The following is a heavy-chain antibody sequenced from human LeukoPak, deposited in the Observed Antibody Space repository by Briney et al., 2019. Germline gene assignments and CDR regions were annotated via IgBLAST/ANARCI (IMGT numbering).Heavy chain of an antibody. J-gene: IGHJ4*02. CDR1: GYSFTTYW. Sequence: GESLKISCKGSGYSFTTYWIGWVRQMPGKGLEWMGIIYPGDSDTRYSPSLQGQVTISADKSSSTAYLQWSSLRASDTAMYYCARRGPIAGAGYYFDYWGQGTLVTVSS. CDR2: IYPGDSDT. D-gene: IGHD6-19*01. CDR3: ARRGPIAGAGYYFDY. V-gene: IGHV5-51*01.